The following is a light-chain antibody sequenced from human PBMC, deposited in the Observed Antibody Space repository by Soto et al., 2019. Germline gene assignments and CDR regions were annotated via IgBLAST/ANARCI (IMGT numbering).Light chain of an antibody. V-gene: IGKV1-39*01. CDR3: QQSYRSTPT. Sequence: IQMTHSPSSLSASVGYRGTITCRASQDISNDLGWYQHKPGKAPKPLIYAASTLQSGVPSRVSGSRAGPDFTRTISSMQPEDVATDDCQQSYRSTPTFGQGTKVDI. CDR1: QDISND. CDR2: AAS. J-gene: IGKJ1*01.